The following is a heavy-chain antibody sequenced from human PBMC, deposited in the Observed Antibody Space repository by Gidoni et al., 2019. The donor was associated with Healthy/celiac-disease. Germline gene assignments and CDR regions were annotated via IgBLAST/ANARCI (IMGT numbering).Heavy chain of an antibody. V-gene: IGHV3-23*01. CDR1: GFTFSSYA. J-gene: IGHJ4*02. CDR2: ISGSGGST. D-gene: IGHD2-2*01. Sequence: EVQLLESGGGLVQPGGSLRLSCAASGFTFSSYAMSWVRQAPGKGLEWVSAISGSGGSTYYADSVKGRFTISRDNSKNTLYLQMNSLRAEDTAVYYCAKAQVEDIVVVPAAMDYWGQGTLVTVSS. CDR3: AKAQVEDIVVVPAAMDY.